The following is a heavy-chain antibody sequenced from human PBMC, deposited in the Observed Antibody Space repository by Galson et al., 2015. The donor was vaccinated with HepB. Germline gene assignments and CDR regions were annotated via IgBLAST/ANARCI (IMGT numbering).Heavy chain of an antibody. Sequence: SVKVSCKASGYTFTGYYMHWVRQAPGQGLEWMGWINPNSGGTNYAQKFQGRVTMTRDTSISTAYMELSRLRSDDTAVYYCARGDIVVVVAATPRDPWGQGTLVTVSS. D-gene: IGHD2-15*01. V-gene: IGHV1-2*02. CDR3: ARGDIVVVVAATPRDP. J-gene: IGHJ5*02. CDR2: INPNSGGT. CDR1: GYTFTGYY.